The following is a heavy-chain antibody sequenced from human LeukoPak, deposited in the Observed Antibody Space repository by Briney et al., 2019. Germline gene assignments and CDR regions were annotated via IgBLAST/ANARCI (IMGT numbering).Heavy chain of an antibody. CDR2: IYYSGST. Sequence: PSETLSLTCTVSGGSISSSSYYWGWIRQPPGKGLEWIGSIYYSGSTNYNPSLKSRVTISVDTSKNQFSLKLSSVTAADTAVYYCASIAVAGTTPRHYYMDVWGKGTTVTVSS. CDR3: ASIAVAGTTPRHYYMDV. D-gene: IGHD6-19*01. J-gene: IGHJ6*03. V-gene: IGHV4-39*07. CDR1: GGSISSSSYY.